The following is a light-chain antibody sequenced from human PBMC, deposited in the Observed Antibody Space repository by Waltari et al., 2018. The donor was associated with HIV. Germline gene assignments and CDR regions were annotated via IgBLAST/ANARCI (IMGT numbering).Light chain of an antibody. CDR1: NIGSKS. J-gene: IGLJ2*01. CDR2: GDS. CDR3: QVWDSSSDHVV. Sequence: SYVLTQPPSVSVAPGQTARITWGGNNIGSKSGHWYQQKPGQAPGLVVDGDSDRPSGIPERFSGSNSGNTATLTISGVEAGDEADYYCQVWDSSSDHVVFGGGTKLTVL. V-gene: IGLV3-21*02.